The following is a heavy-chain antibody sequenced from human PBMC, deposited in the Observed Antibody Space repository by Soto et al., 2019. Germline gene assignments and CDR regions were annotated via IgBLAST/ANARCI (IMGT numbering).Heavy chain of an antibody. CDR2: IYYSGST. J-gene: IGHJ3*02. CDR3: ARDIAVAGNDAFDI. D-gene: IGHD6-19*01. Sequence: QVQLQESGPGLVKPSQTLSLTCTVSGGSISSGGYYWSWIRQHPGKGLEWIGYIYYSGSTYYNPSLKSRVTISVDTSKNQFFLKLSSVTAADTAVYYCARDIAVAGNDAFDIWGQGTMVTVSS. CDR1: GGSISSGGYY. V-gene: IGHV4-31*03.